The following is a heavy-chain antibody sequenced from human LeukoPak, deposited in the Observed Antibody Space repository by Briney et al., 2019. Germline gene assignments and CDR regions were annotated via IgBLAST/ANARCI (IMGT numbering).Heavy chain of an antibody. V-gene: IGHV1-69*05. CDR1: GGTFSSYA. J-gene: IGHJ6*03. D-gene: IGHD5-18*01. CDR2: IIPIFGTA. CDR3: ARGEIQLWSRGYYYYYMDV. Sequence: GASVKVSCKASGGTFSSYAISWVRQAPGQGLEWMGGIIPIFGTANYAQKFQGRVTTTTDESTSTAYMELSSLRSEDTAVYYCARGEIQLWSRGYYYYYMDVWGKGTTVTVSS.